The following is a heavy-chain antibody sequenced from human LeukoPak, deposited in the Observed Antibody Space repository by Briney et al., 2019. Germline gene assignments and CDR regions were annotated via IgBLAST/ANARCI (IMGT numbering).Heavy chain of an antibody. CDR3: ARGFYYPLPHIDY. D-gene: IGHD3-10*01. CDR2: IYYSGST. Sequence: SETLSLTCTVSGGSISSYYWSWIRQPPGKGLEWIGYIYYSGSTNYNPSLKSRVTISVDTSKNQFSLKLSSVTAADTAVYYCARGFYYPLPHIDYWGRGTLVTVPS. V-gene: IGHV4-59*01. CDR1: GGSISSYY. J-gene: IGHJ4*02.